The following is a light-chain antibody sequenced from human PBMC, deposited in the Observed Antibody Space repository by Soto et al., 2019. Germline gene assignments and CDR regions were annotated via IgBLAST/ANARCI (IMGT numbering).Light chain of an antibody. V-gene: IGLV2-14*01. CDR3: SSYTISSALLL. CDR1: SSDIGTYKY. Sequence: QSVLTQPASVSGSPGQSITISCTGTSSDIGTYKYVSWYQQHPGKAPKLIIYEVTNRPSGVSNRFSGSTSGNTASLTISGLQSEDEAYYYCSSYTISSALLLFGGGTKLTVL. CDR2: EVT. J-gene: IGLJ3*02.